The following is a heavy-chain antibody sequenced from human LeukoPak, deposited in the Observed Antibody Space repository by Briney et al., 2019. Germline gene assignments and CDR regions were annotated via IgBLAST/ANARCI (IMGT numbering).Heavy chain of an antibody. CDR2: IRSKANSYAT. CDR1: GFTFSGSA. V-gene: IGHV3-73*01. D-gene: IGHD2-15*01. Sequence: GGSLRLSCAASGFTFSGSAMHWVRQASGKGLEWVGRIRSKANSYATAYAASVKGRFTISRDDSKNTAYLQMNSLKTEDTAVYYCTRQQGDIVVVAAGDYWGQGTLVTVSS. CDR3: TRQQGDIVVVAAGDY. J-gene: IGHJ4*02.